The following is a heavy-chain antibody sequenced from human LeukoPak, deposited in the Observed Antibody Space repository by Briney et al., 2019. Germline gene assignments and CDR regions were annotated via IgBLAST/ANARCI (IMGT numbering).Heavy chain of an antibody. CDR1: GFTFTSYW. CDR3: ARDQVGIFDY. CDR2: IDLDGSEK. V-gene: IGHV3-7*01. Sequence: GGSLRLSCAASGFTFTSYWMSWVRQAPGEGLEWVANIDLDGSEKNYVDSVKGRFTISRDNAKNSLYLQLNSLRAEDTAVYYCARDQVGIFDYWGQGTLVTVSS. J-gene: IGHJ4*02. D-gene: IGHD1-26*01.